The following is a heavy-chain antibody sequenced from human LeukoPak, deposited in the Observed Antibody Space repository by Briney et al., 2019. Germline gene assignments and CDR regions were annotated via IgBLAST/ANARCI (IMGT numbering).Heavy chain of an antibody. CDR3: ARGGYSSSWSSLDY. CDR2: ISYDGSNK. D-gene: IGHD6-13*01. CDR1: GFTFSSYA. Sequence: GGSLRLSCAASGFTFSSYAMHWVRQAPGKGLEWVAVISYDGSNKYYADSVKGRFTISRDNSKNTLSLQMNSLRAEDTAVYYCARGGYSSSWSSLDYWGQGTLVTVSS. V-gene: IGHV3-30-3*01. J-gene: IGHJ4*02.